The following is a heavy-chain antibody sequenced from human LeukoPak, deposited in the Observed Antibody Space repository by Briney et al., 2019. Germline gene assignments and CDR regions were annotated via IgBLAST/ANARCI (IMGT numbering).Heavy chain of an antibody. CDR3: ARGFYTYGDYYADYYYGMDV. CDR2: IYYSGST. CDR1: GGSISSGDYY. Sequence: SETLSLTCTVSGGSISSGDYYWSWIRQPPGKGLEWIGYIYYSGSTYYNPSLKSRVTISVDTSKNQFSLKLSSVTAADTAVYYCARGFYTYGDYYADYYYGMDVWGQGTTVTVSS. V-gene: IGHV4-30-4*01. J-gene: IGHJ6*02. D-gene: IGHD4-17*01.